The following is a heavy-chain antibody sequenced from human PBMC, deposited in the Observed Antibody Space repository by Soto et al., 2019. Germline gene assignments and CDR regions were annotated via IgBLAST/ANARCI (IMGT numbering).Heavy chain of an antibody. CDR2: ISGSGGAT. J-gene: IGHJ5*02. CDR3: AKDPLTTVTTWFDP. Sequence: VPLLESGGGLVQPGGSLRLSCAASGFTFSGFPMSWVRQAPGKGLEWVSTISGSGGATYYADSVKGRFTVSRDNSKNTLYLQMNSLRAEDTAVYYCAKDPLTTVTTWFDPWGQGTLVTVSS. D-gene: IGHD4-17*01. CDR1: GFTFSGFP. V-gene: IGHV3-23*01.